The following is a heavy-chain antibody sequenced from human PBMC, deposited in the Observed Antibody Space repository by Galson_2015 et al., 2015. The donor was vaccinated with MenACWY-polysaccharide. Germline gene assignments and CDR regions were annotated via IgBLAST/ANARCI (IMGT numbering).Heavy chain of an antibody. CDR2: INSDGSSA. J-gene: IGHJ3*01. Sequence: SLRLSCAASGFSLSTYWMHWVRQVPGKGLMWVSRINSDGSSATYADSVRGRLTFSRDNAKKTVYLQLNSLRVEDTAVYYCARGFCSGGTCLRWDDAFDFRGQGTMVIVSS. CDR1: GFSLSTYW. CDR3: ARGFCSGGTCLRWDDAFDF. V-gene: IGHV3-74*03. D-gene: IGHD2-15*01.